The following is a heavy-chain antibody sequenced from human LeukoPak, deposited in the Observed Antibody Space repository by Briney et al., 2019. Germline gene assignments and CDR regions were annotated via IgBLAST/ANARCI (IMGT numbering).Heavy chain of an antibody. Sequence: GGSLRLSCAASGFTFSSSWMSWVRQAPGKGLEWVANIKPDGSEKFHVDSVKGRFTISRDNSKSSLSLQMNSPRAEDTAVYYCARYGLTAALDFWGQGTLVTVSS. J-gene: IGHJ4*02. CDR1: GFTFSSSW. V-gene: IGHV3-7*01. CDR2: IKPDGSEK. CDR3: ARYGLTAALDF. D-gene: IGHD2-21*02.